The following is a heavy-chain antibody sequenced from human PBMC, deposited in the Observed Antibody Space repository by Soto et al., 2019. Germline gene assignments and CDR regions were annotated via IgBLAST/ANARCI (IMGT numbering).Heavy chain of an antibody. CDR2: INHSGST. D-gene: IGHD3-3*01. Sequence: SETLSLTCAVYGGSFSGYYWSWIRQPPGKGLEWIGEINHSGSTNYNPSLKSRVTISVNTSKNQFSLKLSSVTAADTAVYYCARVRRDTIFGVVIISDWFDPWGQGTLVTVSS. J-gene: IGHJ5*02. V-gene: IGHV4-34*01. CDR1: GGSFSGYY. CDR3: ARVRRDTIFGVVIISDWFDP.